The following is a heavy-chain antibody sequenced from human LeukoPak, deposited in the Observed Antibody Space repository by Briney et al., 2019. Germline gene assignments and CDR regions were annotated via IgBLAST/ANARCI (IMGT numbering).Heavy chain of an antibody. CDR2: IYYSGST. V-gene: IGHV4-59*01. Sequence: PSETLSLTCTVCGGSINNYYWSWIRQPPGKGLEWIGYIYYSGSTNYNSSLRSRVTISVDTSKNQFSLKLSSTTAADTAVYYCARAYCGGYCQGPHDAFDIWGQGTMVIVSS. J-gene: IGHJ3*02. D-gene: IGHD2-21*02. CDR3: ARAYCGGYCQGPHDAFDI. CDR1: GGSINNYY.